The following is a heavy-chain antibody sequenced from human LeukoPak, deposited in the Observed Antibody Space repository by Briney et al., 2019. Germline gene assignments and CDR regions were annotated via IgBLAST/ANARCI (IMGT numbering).Heavy chain of an antibody. CDR2: IKQDGGSK. D-gene: IGHD3-3*01. CDR3: ARDPEWSSFDI. CDR1: GFIFSSYW. Sequence: PGGSLRLSCVPSGFIFSSYWMSWVRQAPGKGLEFVANIKQDGGSKNYVDSVKGRFTISRDNAENSLYLQMSSLRAEDTALYYCARDPEWSSFDIWGQGIMVTVSS. V-gene: IGHV3-7*01. J-gene: IGHJ3*02.